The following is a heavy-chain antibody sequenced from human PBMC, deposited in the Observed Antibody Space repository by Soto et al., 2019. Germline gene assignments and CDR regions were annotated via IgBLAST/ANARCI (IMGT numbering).Heavy chain of an antibody. CDR2: IIPIFGTA. CDR3: ARGGVPRYCSSTSCRNNWFDP. J-gene: IGHJ5*02. CDR1: GGTFSSYA. V-gene: IGHV1-69*01. D-gene: IGHD2-2*01. Sequence: QVQLVQSGAEVKKPGSSVKVSCKASGGTFSSYAISWVRQAPGQGLEWMGGIIPIFGTANYAQKFQGRVTITADESTSTAYMELSSLRSEDTAVYYCARGGVPRYCSSTSCRNNWFDPWGQGTLVTVSS.